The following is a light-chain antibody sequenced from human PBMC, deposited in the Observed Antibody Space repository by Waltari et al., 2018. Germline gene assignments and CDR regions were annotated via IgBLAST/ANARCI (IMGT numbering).Light chain of an antibody. CDR1: QSIGRY. CDR3: QNHERLPAT. V-gene: IGKV3-20*01. Sequence: EVVLTQSPGTLSLSPGETATLSCRASQSIGRYLVWYQQKSGQAPRLLIYGASTRATGIPDRVSGSGSGTDFSLTISRLEAEDFAVYYCQNHERLPATFGQGTKVEIK. CDR2: GAS. J-gene: IGKJ1*01.